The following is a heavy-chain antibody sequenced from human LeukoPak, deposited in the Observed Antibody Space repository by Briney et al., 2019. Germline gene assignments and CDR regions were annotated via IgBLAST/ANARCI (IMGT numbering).Heavy chain of an antibody. J-gene: IGHJ2*01. V-gene: IGHV3-7*01. CDR2: IRQDGREI. D-gene: IGHD1-26*01. Sequence: GGSLRLSCEASGFVFSRNWMTWVRQAPGKGLEWVANIRQDGREIYYVDSVKGRFTTSRDNAKSSMYLQMNSLRAEDTAVYYCASGGVVGPSTYWFYDLWGRGTRVTVSS. CDR1: GFVFSRNW. CDR3: ASGGVVGPSTYWFYDL.